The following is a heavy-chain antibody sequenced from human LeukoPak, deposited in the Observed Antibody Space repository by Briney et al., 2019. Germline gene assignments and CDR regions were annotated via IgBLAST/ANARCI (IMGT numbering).Heavy chain of an antibody. CDR2: ISGSGGST. CDR3: ARGESTPRSYPFDY. V-gene: IGHV3-23*01. CDR1: GFIFGSYD. J-gene: IGHJ4*02. D-gene: IGHD5-18*01. Sequence: GGSLRLSCAASGFIFGSYDMHWVRQAPGKGLEWVSAISGSGGSTYYADSVKGRFTISRDNSKNTLYLQMNSLRAEDTAVYYCARGESTPRSYPFDYWGQGTLVTVSS.